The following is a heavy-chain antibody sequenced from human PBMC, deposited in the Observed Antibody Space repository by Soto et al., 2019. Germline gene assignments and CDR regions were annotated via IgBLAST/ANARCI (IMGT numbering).Heavy chain of an antibody. V-gene: IGHV3-23*01. CDR2: ISGSGGST. Sequence: SGGSLRLSCAASGFTFSSYAMNWVRQAPGKGLEWVSAISGSGGSTYYADSVKGRFTISRDNSKNTLYLQMNSLRAEDTAVYYCAKDTYQLLFLGVFDYWGQGTLVTVSS. D-gene: IGHD2-2*01. J-gene: IGHJ4*02. CDR3: AKDTYQLLFLGVFDY. CDR1: GFTFSSYA.